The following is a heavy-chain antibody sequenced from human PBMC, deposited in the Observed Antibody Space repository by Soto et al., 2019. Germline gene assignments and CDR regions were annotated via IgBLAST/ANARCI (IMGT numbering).Heavy chain of an antibody. J-gene: IGHJ4*02. V-gene: IGHV1-58*02. CDR2: IVVGSGNT. Sequence: SVKVSCKASGFTFTSSATQWVRQARGQRLEWIGWIVVGSGNTNYAQKFQERVTITRDMSTSTAYMELSSLRSEDTAVYYCAAGMGATLAYWGQGTLVTSPQ. CDR1: GFTFTSSA. CDR3: AAGMGATLAY. D-gene: IGHD1-26*01.